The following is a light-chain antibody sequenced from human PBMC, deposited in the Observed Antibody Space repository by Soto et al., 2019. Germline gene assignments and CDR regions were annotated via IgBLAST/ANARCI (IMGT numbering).Light chain of an antibody. Sequence: EIVRTQTPATRSVSPGERATLPCRASQRVSSNLAWYQQKPGQAPRLLIYGASTRATGIPARFSGSGSGTEFTLTISSLQSEDFAVYYCQQYNNWPPWTFGQGTKVEIK. CDR2: GAS. CDR1: QRVSSN. J-gene: IGKJ1*01. V-gene: IGKV3-15*01. CDR3: QQYNNWPPWT.